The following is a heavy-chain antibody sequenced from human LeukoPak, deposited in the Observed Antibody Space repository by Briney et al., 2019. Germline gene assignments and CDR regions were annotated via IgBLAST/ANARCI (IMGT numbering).Heavy chain of an antibody. V-gene: IGHV3-23*01. CDR2: ISGGGVGT. D-gene: IGHD3-10*01. CDR3: AKKWFGELLSYYFDY. J-gene: IGHJ4*02. Sequence: PGGSLRLSCAASGFTFSSYAMSWVRQAPGKGLEWVSAISGGGVGTYYADSVKGRFTISRDNPKNTLYLQMNSLRAEDTAVYYCAKKWFGELLSYYFDYWGQGTLVTVSS. CDR1: GFTFSSYA.